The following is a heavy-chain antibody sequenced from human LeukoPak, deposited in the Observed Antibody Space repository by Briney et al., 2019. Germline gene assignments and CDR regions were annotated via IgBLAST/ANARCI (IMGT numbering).Heavy chain of an antibody. CDR1: GFTFSEYA. CDR2: TYTGGNS. CDR3: ARGGRGSAAVVAPRSFDI. J-gene: IGHJ3*02. Sequence: QTGGSLRLSCAASGFTFSEYAMNWVRQAPGKGLEWVSVTYTGGNSYYADSVKGRFIISRDISKNTLYLQMNSLRAEDSALYYCARGGRGSAAVVAPRSFDIWGQGTMVTVSS. D-gene: IGHD3-22*01. V-gene: IGHV3-53*01.